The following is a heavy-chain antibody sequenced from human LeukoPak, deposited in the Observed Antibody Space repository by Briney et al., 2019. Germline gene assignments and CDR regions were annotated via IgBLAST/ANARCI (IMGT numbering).Heavy chain of an antibody. Sequence: GASVKVSCKASGYTFTSHGISWVRQAPGQGLEWMGWISTYNGNTNYAQKLQGRVSMTTDTSTSTAYMDLRSLRSDDTAVYYCARGGSSGWRTPNDDYWGQGTLVTVSS. J-gene: IGHJ4*02. V-gene: IGHV1-18*01. CDR3: ARGGSSGWRTPNDDY. D-gene: IGHD6-19*01. CDR1: GYTFTSHG. CDR2: ISTYNGNT.